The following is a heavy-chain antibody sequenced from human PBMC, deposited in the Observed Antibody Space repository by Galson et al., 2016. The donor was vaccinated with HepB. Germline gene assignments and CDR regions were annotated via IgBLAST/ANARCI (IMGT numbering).Heavy chain of an antibody. D-gene: IGHD6-19*01. Sequence: SLRLSCAASGFTFSDFPMHWVRQAPGKGLEWVPVISYDGGNKYYADSVKGRFTISRDNSKSTLYLQMNSLRGEDTAVYYCARGSQWLVFYWGQGTLGTVSS. V-gene: IGHV3-30*04. CDR3: ARGSQWLVFY. CDR2: ISYDGGNK. CDR1: GFTFSDFP. J-gene: IGHJ4*02.